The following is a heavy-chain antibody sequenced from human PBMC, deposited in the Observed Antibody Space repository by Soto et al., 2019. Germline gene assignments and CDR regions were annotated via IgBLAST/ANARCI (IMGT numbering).Heavy chain of an antibody. CDR1: GWSFSGYY. Sequence: SETLALTCAVYGWSFSGYYWSWIRQPPGKGLEWIGEINHSGSTNYNPSLKSRVTISVDTSKNQFSLKLSPVTAADTAVYYCARIALHCFDYWGQGTLVPVSS. CDR3: ARIALHCFDY. V-gene: IGHV4-34*01. D-gene: IGHD4-4*01. J-gene: IGHJ4*02. CDR2: INHSGST.